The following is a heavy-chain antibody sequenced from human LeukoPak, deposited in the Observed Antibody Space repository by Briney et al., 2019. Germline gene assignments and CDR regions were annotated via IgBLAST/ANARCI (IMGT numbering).Heavy chain of an antibody. D-gene: IGHD5-18*01. J-gene: IGHJ6*03. CDR2: INPNSSGT. CDR3: ARGPPIRGYRYGYDTGYYYSYSMDV. Sequence: ASVKVSCKAFGYTFTSNYMHWVRQAPGQGLEWMGWINPNSSGTNYAQKFQGRVTMTRDTSISTAYMELSSLRSEDTAVYYCARGPPIRGYRYGYDTGYYYSYSMDVWGKGTTVTISS. CDR1: GYTFTSNY. V-gene: IGHV1-2*02.